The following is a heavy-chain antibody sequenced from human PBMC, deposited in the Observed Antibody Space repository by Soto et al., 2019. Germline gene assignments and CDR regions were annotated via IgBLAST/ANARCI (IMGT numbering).Heavy chain of an antibody. D-gene: IGHD2-21*02. J-gene: IGHJ6*02. V-gene: IGHV3-49*03. Sequence: PGGSLRLSCTASGFTFGDYAMSWFRQAPGKGLEWVDFIRSKAYGGTTEYAASVKGRFTISRDDSKSIAYLQMNSLKTEDTAVYYCTIVVVTARGYGMDVWGQGTTVTSP. CDR2: IRSKAYGGTT. CDR1: GFTFGDYA. CDR3: TIVVVTARGYGMDV.